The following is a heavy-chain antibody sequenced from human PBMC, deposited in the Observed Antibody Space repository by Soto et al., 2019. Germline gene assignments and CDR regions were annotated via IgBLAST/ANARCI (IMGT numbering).Heavy chain of an antibody. CDR1: GFTFSNYA. D-gene: IGHD3-10*01. V-gene: IGHV3-23*04. Sequence: EVQLVDSGGGLVQPGGSLRLSCAASGFTFSNYAMAWLRLAPGKGLEWVSLILENFNTNYTDSVKGRFTISRDNSRSTLYLQMSSLRAEDTALYFCARDPAGGSFDLWGRGTLVTVSS. J-gene: IGHJ3*01. CDR3: ARDPAGGSFDL. CDR2: ILENFNT.